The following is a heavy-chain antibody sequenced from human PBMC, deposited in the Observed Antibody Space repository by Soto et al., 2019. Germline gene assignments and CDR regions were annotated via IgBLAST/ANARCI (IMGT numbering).Heavy chain of an antibody. Sequence: QVQLVQSGAEVKKPGASMKVSCKASGYTFTGYYLHWVRQAPGQGLEWVAWINPISGGTKYAQKFQGRVTVTRDTSISTAYMELSRLRSDDTAVYYCARVPGLELLDHWGQGTLVSVSS. V-gene: IGHV1-2*02. CDR3: ARVPGLELLDH. CDR1: GYTFTGYY. D-gene: IGHD1-7*01. J-gene: IGHJ4*02. CDR2: INPISGGT.